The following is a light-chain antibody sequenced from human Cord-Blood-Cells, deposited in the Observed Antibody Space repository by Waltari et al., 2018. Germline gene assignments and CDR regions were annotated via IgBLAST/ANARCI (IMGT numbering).Light chain of an antibody. J-gene: IGKJ4*01. CDR3: QQYYSTPLT. CDR1: QGISSY. CDR2: YAS. Sequence: AIRMTQSPFSLSASVGDRVTITCWASQGISSYLAWYQQKPAKAPKLFIYYASSLQSGVQSRFSGSGSGTDYTLTISSLQPEDFATYYCQQYYSTPLTFGGGTKVEIK. V-gene: IGKV1D-43*01.